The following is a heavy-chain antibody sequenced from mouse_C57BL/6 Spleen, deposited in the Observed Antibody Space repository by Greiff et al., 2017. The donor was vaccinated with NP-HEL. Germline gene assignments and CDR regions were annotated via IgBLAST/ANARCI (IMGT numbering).Heavy chain of an antibody. CDR3: ARTKGFDY. J-gene: IGHJ2*01. CDR2: INPYNGGT. Sequence: VHVKQSGPVLVKPGASVKMSCKASGYTFTDYYMNWVKQSHGKSLEWIGVINPYNGGTSYNQKFKGKATLTVDKSSSTAYMELNSLTSEDSAVYYCARTKGFDYWGQGTTLTVSS. CDR1: GYTFTDYY. V-gene: IGHV1-19*01.